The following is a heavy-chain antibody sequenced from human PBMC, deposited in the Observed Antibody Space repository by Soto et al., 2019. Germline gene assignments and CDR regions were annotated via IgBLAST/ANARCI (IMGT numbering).Heavy chain of an antibody. CDR2: IYYSGST. CDR3: ARQDYGDPMGYYYGMDV. Sequence: QLQLQESGPGLVKPSETLSLTCTVSGGSISSSSYYWGWIRQPPGKGLEWIGSIYYSGSTYYNPSLKSRVTISVDTSKNQFSLKLSSVTAADTAVYYCARQDYGDPMGYYYGMDVWGQGTTVTVSS. D-gene: IGHD4-17*01. J-gene: IGHJ6*02. V-gene: IGHV4-39*01. CDR1: GGSISSSSYY.